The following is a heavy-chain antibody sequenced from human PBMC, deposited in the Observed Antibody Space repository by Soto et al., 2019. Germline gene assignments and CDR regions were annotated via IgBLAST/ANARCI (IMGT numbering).Heavy chain of an antibody. CDR2: IFYSGST. D-gene: IGHD4-17*01. V-gene: IGHV4-59*01. CDR1: GGSISSYY. Sequence: SETLSLTCTVSGGSISSYYWSWIRQPPGKGLEWIGYIFYSGSTNYNPSLKSRVTMSVDTSKNQFSLKLSSVTAADTAVYYCTRVGGYYGDYPNFDYWGPGTLVTVSS. CDR3: TRVGGYYGDYPNFDY. J-gene: IGHJ4*02.